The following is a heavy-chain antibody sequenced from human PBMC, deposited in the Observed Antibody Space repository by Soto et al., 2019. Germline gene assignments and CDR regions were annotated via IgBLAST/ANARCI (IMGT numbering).Heavy chain of an antibody. D-gene: IGHD3-3*01. Sequence: GASVKVSCKASGGTFSSYAISWVRQAPGQGLEWMGGIIPICGTANYAQKFQGRVTITADESTRTAYMELSSLRSEDTAVYYCARNYDFWSGSLPGYYRMDFWGQGTTVPVSS. J-gene: IGHJ6*02. CDR2: IIPICGTA. CDR3: ARNYDFWSGSLPGYYRMDF. V-gene: IGHV1-69*13. CDR1: GGTFSSYA.